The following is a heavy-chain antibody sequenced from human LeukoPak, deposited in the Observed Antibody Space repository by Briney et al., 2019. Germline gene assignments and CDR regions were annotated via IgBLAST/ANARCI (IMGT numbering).Heavy chain of an antibody. D-gene: IGHD2-15*01. J-gene: IGHJ6*03. Sequence: ASVKVSCKASGGTFSSYAISWVRQAPGQGLEWMGGIIPIFGTANYAQKFQGRVTITADESTGTAYMELSSLRSEDTAVYYCARVGAYCSGGSCYGVTYYYYYMDVWGKGTTVTVSS. CDR1: GGTFSSYA. CDR3: ARVGAYCSGGSCYGVTYYYYYMDV. CDR2: IIPIFGTA. V-gene: IGHV1-69*13.